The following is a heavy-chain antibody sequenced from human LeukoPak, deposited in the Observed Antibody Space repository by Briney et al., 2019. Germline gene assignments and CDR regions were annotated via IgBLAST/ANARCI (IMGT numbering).Heavy chain of an antibody. J-gene: IGHJ4*02. V-gene: IGHV2-70*04. CDR3: ARMGGSYQFDS. D-gene: IGHD1-26*01. CDR1: GFSLSTSGMR. Sequence: SGPTLVNPTQTLTLTCTFSGFSLSTSGMRVTWIRQPPGKALEWLARIDWNDDKFYSTSLKTRLTISKDTSKSQVVLTMTNVDPVDTGTYYCARMGGSYQFDSWGQGTLVTVSS. CDR2: IDWNDDK.